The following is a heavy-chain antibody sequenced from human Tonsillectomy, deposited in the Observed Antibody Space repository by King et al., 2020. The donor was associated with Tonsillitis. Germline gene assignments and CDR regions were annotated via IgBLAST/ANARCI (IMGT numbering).Heavy chain of an antibody. D-gene: IGHD5-12*01. J-gene: IGHJ6*02. CDR2: ISSSSSYI. CDR1: GFTFSDYS. V-gene: IGHV3-21*01. Sequence: VQLVESGGGLVKPGGSLRLSCAASGFTFSDYSMNWVRQAPGKGLEWVSSISSSSSYISYADSVKGRFTISRDNAKNSLYLQINSLRAEDTAVYYCAREGGYDPDYYYYYGMDVWGQGTTVTVSS. CDR3: AREGGYDPDYYYYYGMDV.